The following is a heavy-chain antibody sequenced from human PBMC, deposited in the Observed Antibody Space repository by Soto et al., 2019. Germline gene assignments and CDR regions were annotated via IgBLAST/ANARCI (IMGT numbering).Heavy chain of an antibody. CDR2: IYSGGST. D-gene: IGHD1-26*01. Sequence: EVQLVESGGDLVQPGGSLRLSCAASGFTASSDYMSWVRQAPGKGLEWVSVIYSGGSTYYADSVKGRFTIPRDNSKNMLYLQMNSLRVEDTAVYYCARDPGDRNGMSVWGQGTTVTVSS. CDR3: ARDPGDRNGMSV. V-gene: IGHV3-66*01. CDR1: GFTASSDY. J-gene: IGHJ6*02.